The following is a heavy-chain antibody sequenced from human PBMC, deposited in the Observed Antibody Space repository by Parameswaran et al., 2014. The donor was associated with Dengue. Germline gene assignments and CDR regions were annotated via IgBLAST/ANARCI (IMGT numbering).Heavy chain of an antibody. V-gene: IGHV1-69*01. CDR3: ARATYQIKYEFWSNSLYYFDY. D-gene: IGHD3-3*01. J-gene: IGHJ4*02. Sequence: SWVRQAPGQGLEWMGVFIPIFGTANYAQKFQGRVTITADESTSAAYMELSNVGYDDTAVYYCARATYQIKYEFWSNSLYYFDYWGQGTLVTVSS. CDR2: FIPIFGTA.